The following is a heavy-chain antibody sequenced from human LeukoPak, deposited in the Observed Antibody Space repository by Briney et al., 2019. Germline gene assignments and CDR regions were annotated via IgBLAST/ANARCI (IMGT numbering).Heavy chain of an antibody. CDR1: GGSISSSGYY. CDR2: IYYSGST. Sequence: SETLSLTCTVSGGSISSSGYYWGWIRQPPGKGLEWIGSIYYSGSTYYNPSLKSRVTISVDTSKNQFSLKLSSVTAADTAVYYCASLSRSGSYPDYWGQGTLVTVSS. V-gene: IGHV4-39*07. CDR3: ASLSRSGSYPDY. J-gene: IGHJ4*02. D-gene: IGHD1-26*01.